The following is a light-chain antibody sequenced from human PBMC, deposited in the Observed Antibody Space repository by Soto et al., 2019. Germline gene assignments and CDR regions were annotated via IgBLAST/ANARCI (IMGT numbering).Light chain of an antibody. Sequence: QSVLTQPPSVSEAPGQRVTISCTGSSSNIGAGYDVHWYQQLPGTAPKLLIYGNSNRPSGVPDRFSGSKSGTSASLAITGLQAEDEADYYCQSYDSSLSVVFGGGTQLTVL. V-gene: IGLV1-40*01. CDR3: QSYDSSLSVV. CDR1: SSNIGAGYD. J-gene: IGLJ2*01. CDR2: GNS.